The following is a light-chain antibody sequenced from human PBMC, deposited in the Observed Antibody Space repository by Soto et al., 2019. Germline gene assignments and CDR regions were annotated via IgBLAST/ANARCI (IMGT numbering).Light chain of an antibody. CDR2: EKS. CDR1: QDIAHN. V-gene: IGKV1-9*01. Sequence: DLPLTQSPSVLSASVGDRVSISCRASQDIAHNLNWYQQKPGRAPKLLIFEKSTLLYGVPSRFSGSGSGTEFTLTISSLQPEDVATYFCQQYSAHPLPFGGGTRVEIK. CDR3: QQYSAHPLP. J-gene: IGKJ4*01.